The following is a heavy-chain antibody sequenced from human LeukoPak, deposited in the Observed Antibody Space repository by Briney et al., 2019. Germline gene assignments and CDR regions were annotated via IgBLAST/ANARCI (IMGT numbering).Heavy chain of an antibody. CDR1: GGSFSGYY. J-gene: IGHJ3*02. CDR3: ARGHGAFDI. Sequence: SETLSLTCAVYGGSFSGYYWSWIRQPPGKGLEWIGEINHSGSTNYNPSLKSRVTISVDTSKNQFSLKLSSVTAADTAVYYCARGHGAFDIWGPGTMVIVSS. V-gene: IGHV4-34*01. CDR2: INHSGST.